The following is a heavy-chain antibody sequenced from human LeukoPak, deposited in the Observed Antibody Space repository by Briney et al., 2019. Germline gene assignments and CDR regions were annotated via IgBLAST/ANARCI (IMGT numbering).Heavy chain of an antibody. CDR1: GGSISSGGYS. CDR2: IYHSGST. CDR3: ARVRIGGGYCSSTSCYFDY. Sequence: PSQTLSLTCAVSGGSISSGGYSWSWIRQPPGKGLEWIGYIYHSGSTYNNPSLKSRVTISVDRSKNQFSLKLSSVTAADTAVYYCARVRIGGGYCSSTSCYFDYWGQGTLVTVSS. D-gene: IGHD2-2*01. J-gene: IGHJ4*02. V-gene: IGHV4-30-2*01.